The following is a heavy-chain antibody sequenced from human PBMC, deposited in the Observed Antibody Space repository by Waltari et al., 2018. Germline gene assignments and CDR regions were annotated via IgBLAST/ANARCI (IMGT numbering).Heavy chain of an antibody. D-gene: IGHD3-16*02. CDR3: ARLSSHYFDY. CDR2: IYYSGST. V-gene: IGHV4-39*01. CDR1: GGSISSSSYY. J-gene: IGHJ4*02. Sequence: QLQLQESGPGLVKPSETLSLTCTVSGGSISSSSYYWGWIRQPPGKGLEWIGSIYYSGSTHYHPSLKGRVTISVDTSKDQFSLKLSSVTAADTAVYYCARLSSHYFDYWGQGTLVTVSS.